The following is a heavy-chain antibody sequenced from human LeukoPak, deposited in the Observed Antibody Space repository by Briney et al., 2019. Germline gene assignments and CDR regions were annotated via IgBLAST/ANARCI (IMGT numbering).Heavy chain of an antibody. D-gene: IGHD3-3*01. J-gene: IGHJ4*02. CDR2: IIPIFGTA. CDR1: GGTFSSYA. Sequence: ASVKVSCKASGGTFSSYAISWVRRAPGQGLEWMGRIIPIFGTANYAQKFQGRVTITTDESTSTAYMELSSLRSEDTAVYYCAREDTIFGVVIGFDYWGQGTLVTVSS. V-gene: IGHV1-69*05. CDR3: AREDTIFGVVIGFDY.